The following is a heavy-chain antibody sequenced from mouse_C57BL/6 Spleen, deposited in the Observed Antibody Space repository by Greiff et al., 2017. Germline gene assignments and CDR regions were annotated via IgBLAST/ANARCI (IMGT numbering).Heavy chain of an antibody. CDR1: GYTFTDYY. J-gene: IGHJ4*01. D-gene: IGHD2-3*01. V-gene: IGHV1-26*01. Sequence: VQLQQSGPELVKPGASVKISCKASGYTFTDYYMNWVKQSHGKSLEWIGDINPNNGGTSYNQKFKGKATLTVDKSSSPAYMELRSLTSEDSAVYYCARDGAMDYWGQGTSVTVSS. CDR2: INPNNGGT. CDR3: ARDGAMDY.